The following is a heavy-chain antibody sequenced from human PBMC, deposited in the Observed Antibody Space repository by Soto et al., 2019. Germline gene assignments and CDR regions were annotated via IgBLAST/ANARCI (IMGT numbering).Heavy chain of an antibody. D-gene: IGHD2-2*01. Sequence: VSVKLSCEASGDTFAGNYMHWVRQAPEQGLEWMGWIDPNSGGTNYAQKFQGWVAMTRDTSISTAYMELSRLRSDDTAVYYCARGCSSTSCYSLFGMDVWGQGTTVTVSS. CDR1: GDTFAGNY. V-gene: IGHV1-2*04. J-gene: IGHJ6*02. CDR2: IDPNSGGT. CDR3: ARGCSSTSCYSLFGMDV.